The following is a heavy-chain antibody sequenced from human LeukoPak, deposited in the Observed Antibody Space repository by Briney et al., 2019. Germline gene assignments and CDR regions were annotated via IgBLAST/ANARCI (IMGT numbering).Heavy chain of an antibody. D-gene: IGHD2-8*01. Sequence: GGSLRLSCAASGFTFSSYGMYWVRPAPGKGLEWAAVISYDGSNKYSAGSVKSRFTLSRDNCKNTLYLQMNSLRAEDTAVYYCANPPRYCTNGVCYSDYWGQGTLVTVSS. J-gene: IGHJ4*02. CDR3: ANPPRYCTNGVCYSDY. CDR1: GFTFSSYG. V-gene: IGHV3-30*18. CDR2: ISYDGSNK.